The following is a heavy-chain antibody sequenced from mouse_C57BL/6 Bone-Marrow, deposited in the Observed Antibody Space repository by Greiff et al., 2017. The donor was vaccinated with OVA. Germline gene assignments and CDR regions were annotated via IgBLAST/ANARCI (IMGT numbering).Heavy chain of an antibody. V-gene: IGHV3-6*01. CDR3: AREAASGGFAY. CDR2: ISYDGSN. CDR1: GYSITSGYY. D-gene: IGHD6-2*01. J-gene: IGHJ3*01. Sequence: VQLQQSGPGLVKPSQSLSLTCSVTGYSITSGYYWNWIRQFPGNKLEWMGYISYDGSNNYNPSLKNRISITRDTSKNQFFLKLNSVTTEDTATYYCAREAASGGFAYWGQGTLVTVSA.